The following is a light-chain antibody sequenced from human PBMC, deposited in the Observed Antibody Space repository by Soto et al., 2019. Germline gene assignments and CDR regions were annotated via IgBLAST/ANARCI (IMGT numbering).Light chain of an antibody. Sequence: TLLLTERATGTXSRWASQSVHTYLAWYQQKPGQANSLFIYDASRRATGVTDRLSSSRSRTDFTLTISSLEAEDFAVYYCQQRSDSPITFGQFTLLEI. CDR1: QSVHTY. J-gene: IGKJ5*01. CDR2: DAS. V-gene: IGKV3-11*01. CDR3: QQRSDSPIT.